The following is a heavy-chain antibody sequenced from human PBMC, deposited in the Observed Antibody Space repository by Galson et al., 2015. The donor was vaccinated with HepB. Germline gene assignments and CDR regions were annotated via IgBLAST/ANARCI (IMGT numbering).Heavy chain of an antibody. J-gene: IGHJ6*02. Sequence: SVKVSCKASGYTFTTYGISWVRQAPGQGLEWMGWISVYNDNTNYAQKFQGRVTMTTDTSTSTAYMELRSLRSDDTAVYYCARRARGYGDYFVSYYYYGMDVWGQGTTVTVSS. CDR1: GYTFTTYG. CDR3: ARRARGYGDYFVSYYYYGMDV. V-gene: IGHV1-18*04. CDR2: ISVYNDNT. D-gene: IGHD4-17*01.